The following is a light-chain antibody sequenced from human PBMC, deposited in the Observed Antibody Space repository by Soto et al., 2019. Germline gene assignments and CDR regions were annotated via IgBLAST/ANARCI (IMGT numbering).Light chain of an antibody. V-gene: IGLV2-23*02. CDR1: SSDVGAYTS. Sequence: QSALTQPASVSGSPGQSITISCTGTSSDVGAYTSVSWYQQHPGKAPKLMIYEVRNRPSGVSNRFSGSKSGNTASLTISGLQAEDEADYYCCSYAGSSTFVFGTGTKVTVL. CDR3: CSYAGSSTFV. J-gene: IGLJ1*01. CDR2: EVR.